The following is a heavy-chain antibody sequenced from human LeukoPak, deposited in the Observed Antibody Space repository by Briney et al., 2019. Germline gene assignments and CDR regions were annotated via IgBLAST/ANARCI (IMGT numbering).Heavy chain of an antibody. CDR3: VAWGNSGNS. CDR1: GFTFSSYW. V-gene: IGHV3-7*01. D-gene: IGHD1-26*01. Sequence: GGSLRLSCAASGFTFSSYWMSWVRQAPAKGLEWVAHMNGDGSQIYYMDFVKGRFTISRDNAKNSLYLQMNGLRAEDTAVYYCVAWGNSGNSWGQGTMVIVSS. CDR2: MNGDGSQI. J-gene: IGHJ3*01.